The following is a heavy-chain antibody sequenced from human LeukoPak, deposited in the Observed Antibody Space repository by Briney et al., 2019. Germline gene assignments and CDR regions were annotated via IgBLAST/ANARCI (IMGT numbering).Heavy chain of an antibody. V-gene: IGHV4-39*01. Sequence: SETLSLTCTVSGGSISSSGYYWDWIRQPPGQGLEWIGNFYYSGSTYYNPSLKSRVTVSVDTSKNQFSLKLSSVTAADTAVYYCASHDSGASPSDAFDIWGQGTMVTVSA. J-gene: IGHJ3*02. CDR2: FYYSGST. CDR3: ASHDSGASPSDAFDI. D-gene: IGHD5-12*01. CDR1: GGSISSSGYY.